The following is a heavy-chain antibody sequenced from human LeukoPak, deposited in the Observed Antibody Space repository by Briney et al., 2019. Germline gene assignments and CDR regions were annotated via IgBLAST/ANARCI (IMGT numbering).Heavy chain of an antibody. CDR2: ISGDGGST. CDR1: GFTFSTYS. J-gene: IGHJ4*02. Sequence: GGSLRLSCAAFGFTFSTYSMNWVRQAPGKGLEWVSLISGDGGSTFYADSVRGRFTISRDNTRKSLSLQMSSLRSEDTALYYCARESETSGWYDYWGQGTLVTVSS. V-gene: IGHV3-43*02. CDR3: ARESETSGWYDY. D-gene: IGHD6-19*01.